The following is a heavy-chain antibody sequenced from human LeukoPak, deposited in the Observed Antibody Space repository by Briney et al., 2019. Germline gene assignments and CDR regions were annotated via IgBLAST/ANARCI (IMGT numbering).Heavy chain of an antibody. Sequence: PSETLSLTCTGSGGSSRRYYWSWIRQPPGKGLEWIGYIYTSGSTNYNPSLKSRVTISVDTSKNQFSLKLSSVTAAATAVYYCAGTAVAASSYFDYWGQGTLVTVSS. D-gene: IGHD6-19*01. CDR2: IYTSGST. V-gene: IGHV4-4*09. J-gene: IGHJ4*02. CDR3: AGTAVAASSYFDY. CDR1: GGSSRRYY.